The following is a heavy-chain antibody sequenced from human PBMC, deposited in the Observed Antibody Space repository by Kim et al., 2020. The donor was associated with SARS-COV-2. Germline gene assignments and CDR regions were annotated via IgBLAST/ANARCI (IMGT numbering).Heavy chain of an antibody. J-gene: IGHJ4*02. CDR3: ARRAVDSSGTYYLDY. V-gene: IGHV3-74*01. CDR2: IYSSGSGT. Sequence: GGSLRLSCVASGFTFSRYWMPWVRQPPGKGLVWLSRIYSSGSGTSYADSVKGRFTISRDNAQNTLYLQMNSLRAEDTALYYCARRAVDSSGTYYLDYWGQGPLVRVP. CDR1: GFTFSRYW. D-gene: IGHD3-22*01.